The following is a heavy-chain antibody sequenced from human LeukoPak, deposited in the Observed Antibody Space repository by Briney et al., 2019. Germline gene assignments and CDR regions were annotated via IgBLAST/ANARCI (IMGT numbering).Heavy chain of an antibody. CDR1: GYTSIGHN. V-gene: IGHV1-2*02. CDR2: MTPDSGST. J-gene: IGHJ3*02. D-gene: IGHD3/OR15-3a*01. Sequence: GESLKISCKSSGYTSIGHNIHWVRQAPQQGLEWMWWMTPDSGSTNYAQKFQDRVTTNRDTSITTAYMELSRLTSDDTAIYYCARIMEYYDFTPRGFDIWGQGTMVAVSS. CDR3: ARIMEYYDFTPRGFDI.